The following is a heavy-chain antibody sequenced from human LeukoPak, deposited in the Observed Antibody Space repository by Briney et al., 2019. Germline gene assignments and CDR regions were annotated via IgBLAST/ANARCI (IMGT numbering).Heavy chain of an antibody. V-gene: IGHV3-23*01. Sequence: GGSLRLSCAASGFTFSSYAMGWVRQAPGKGLEWVSAISGSGGSTYYADSVKGRFTISRDNSKNTLYLQMNSLRAEDTAVYYCAKDPYYDSSGYYSSLYYFDYWGQGTLVTVSS. CDR2: ISGSGGST. CDR3: AKDPYYDSSGYYSSLYYFDY. D-gene: IGHD3-22*01. CDR1: GFTFSSYA. J-gene: IGHJ4*02.